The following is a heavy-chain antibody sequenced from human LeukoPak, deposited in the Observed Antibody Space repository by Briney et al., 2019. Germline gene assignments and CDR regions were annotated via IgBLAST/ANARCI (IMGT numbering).Heavy chain of an antibody. CDR3: ARESDYCSGGSCYLGAFDI. CDR1: GGTFSSYT. CDR2: IIPILGIA. D-gene: IGHD2-15*01. V-gene: IGHV1-69*04. Sequence: ASVKVSCKASGGTFSSYTIRWVRQAPGQGLEWMGRIIPILGIANYAQKFQGRVTITADKSTSTAYMELSSLRSEDTAVYYCARESDYCSGGSCYLGAFDIWGQGTMVTVSS. J-gene: IGHJ3*02.